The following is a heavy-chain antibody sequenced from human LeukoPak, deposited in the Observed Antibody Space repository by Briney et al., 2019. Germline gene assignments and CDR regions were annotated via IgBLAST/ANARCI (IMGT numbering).Heavy chain of an antibody. D-gene: IGHD1-26*01. CDR3: ARDLAMYSPDLDY. CDR1: GYTFTDYY. V-gene: IGHV1-2*02. CDR2: INPKTGVT. Sequence: AASVKLSCKASGYTFTDYYLHWVRQAPGHGLEWMGWINPKTGVTKYAQNFQGRVTMTRDTSINTAYMEVSRLRSDDTAVFYCARDLAMYSPDLDYWGQGTLVTVSS. J-gene: IGHJ4*02.